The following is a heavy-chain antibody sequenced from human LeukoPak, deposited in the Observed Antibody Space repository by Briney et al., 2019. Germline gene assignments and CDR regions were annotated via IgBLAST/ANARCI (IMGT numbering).Heavy chain of an antibody. V-gene: IGHV3-11*01. Sequence: GGSLRLSCAASGFTFSDYYMSWIRQAPGKGLEWVSYISNSGRTIYYVDSVKGRFTISRDNAKNSLYLEMNSLSAADTAVYYCARDSLWSDFWGGPVDYWGRGTLVTVSS. CDR1: GFTFSDYY. CDR3: ARDSLWSDFWGGPVDY. D-gene: IGHD3-3*01. J-gene: IGHJ4*02. CDR2: ISNSGRTI.